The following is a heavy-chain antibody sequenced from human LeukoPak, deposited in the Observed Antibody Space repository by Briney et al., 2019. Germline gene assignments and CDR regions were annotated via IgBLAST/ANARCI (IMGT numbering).Heavy chain of an antibody. J-gene: IGHJ6*03. CDR2: INHSGST. CDR3: ARGRFGVTSYYYYYMDV. D-gene: IGHD3-3*01. CDR1: GGSFSGYY. Sequence: SETLSLTCAVYGGSFSGYYWSWIRQPPGKGLEWIGEINHSGSTNYNPSLKSRVTMSVDTSKNQFSLKLSSVTAADTAVYYCARGRFGVTSYYYYYMDVWGKGTTVTVSS. V-gene: IGHV4-34*01.